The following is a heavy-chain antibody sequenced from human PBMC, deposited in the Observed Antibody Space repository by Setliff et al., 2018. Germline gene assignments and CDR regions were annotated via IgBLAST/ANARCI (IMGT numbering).Heavy chain of an antibody. V-gene: IGHV4-61*09. CDR2: ISPSGST. Sequence: SETLSLTCSVSGASITSGGFYWTWIRQPAGKGLEWIGHISPSGSTTYNPSVKSRVTISLDTSKNHFSLKLDSVTAADTALYYCARSPSSGAYWNPRPFYSDYCARGTLVTVS. CDR3: ARSPSSGAYWNPRPFYSDY. D-gene: IGHD1-26*01. J-gene: IGHJ4*02. CDR1: GASITSGGFY.